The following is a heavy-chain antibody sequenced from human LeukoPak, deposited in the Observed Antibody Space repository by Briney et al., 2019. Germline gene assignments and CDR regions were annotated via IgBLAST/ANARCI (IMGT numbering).Heavy chain of an antibody. CDR3: LSNAGRFDY. V-gene: IGHV1-69*04. Sequence: ASVKVSCKASGGTFSSYAISWVRQAPGQGLEWMARIIPILGIANYAQKFQGRVTITADKSTSTAYMELSSLRSEDTAVYYCLSNAGRFDYWGQGTLVTVSS. CDR2: IIPILGIA. J-gene: IGHJ4*02. CDR1: GGTFSSYA.